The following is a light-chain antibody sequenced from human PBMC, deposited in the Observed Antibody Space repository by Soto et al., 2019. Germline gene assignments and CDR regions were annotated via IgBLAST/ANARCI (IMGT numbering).Light chain of an antibody. CDR3: QLYNKWPPFT. J-gene: IGKJ5*01. V-gene: IGKV3-15*01. CDR1: QSVSIN. CDR2: DTS. Sequence: EVVMTQSPATLSVSPGERATLSCRASQSVSINLAWYQQKPGQAPRLLIYDTSTRATGIPDRFSGSGSGTEFTLTISSLQSEDFAVYYCQLYNKWPPFTFGQGTRLEN.